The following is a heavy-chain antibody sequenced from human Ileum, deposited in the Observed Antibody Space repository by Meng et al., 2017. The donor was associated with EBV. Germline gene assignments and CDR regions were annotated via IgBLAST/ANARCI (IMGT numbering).Heavy chain of an antibody. Sequence: LLQTVSGPGLVKPSETLSLTCSVSGGYISSSNYCWGWIRQPPGKGLEWIQSICYTDYTYYNPSLKSRVTISADKSKNQFSLRLNSLTAADTAVYYCAMGPDYAKTGYWGQGTLVTVSS. D-gene: IGHD4-17*01. J-gene: IGHJ4*02. CDR1: GGYISSSNYC. CDR3: AMGPDYAKTGY. V-gene: IGHV4-39*01. CDR2: ICYTDYT.